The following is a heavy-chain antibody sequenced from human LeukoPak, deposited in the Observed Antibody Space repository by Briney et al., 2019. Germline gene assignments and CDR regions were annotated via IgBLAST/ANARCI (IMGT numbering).Heavy chain of an antibody. V-gene: IGHV3-30*04. CDR2: ISTDGSYK. J-gene: IGHJ2*01. D-gene: IGHD3-16*01. CDR1: GFTFSSFP. Sequence: GGSLRLSCAASGFTFSSFPFHWVRQAPGKGLEWVAAISTDGSYKYHGDSVKGRFTISRDNPMNTLYLQMNGLRPDDTAVYYCARSLIPGRWYFDLWGRGTLVTVSS. CDR3: ARSLIPGRWYFDL.